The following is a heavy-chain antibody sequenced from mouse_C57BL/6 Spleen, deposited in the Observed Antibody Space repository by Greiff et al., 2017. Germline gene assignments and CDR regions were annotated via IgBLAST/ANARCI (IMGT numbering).Heavy chain of an antibody. D-gene: IGHD2-2*01. CDR1: GYTFTSYW. J-gene: IGHJ4*01. CDR3: ATTMVTARDYYAMDY. V-gene: IGHV1-61*01. Sequence: VQLQQPGAELVRPGSSVKLSCKASGYTFTSYWMDWVKQGPGQGLEWIGNIYPSDSETHYNQKFKDKATLTVDKSSSTAYMQLSSLTSEDSAVYYCATTMVTARDYYAMDYWGQGTSVTVSS. CDR2: IYPSDSET.